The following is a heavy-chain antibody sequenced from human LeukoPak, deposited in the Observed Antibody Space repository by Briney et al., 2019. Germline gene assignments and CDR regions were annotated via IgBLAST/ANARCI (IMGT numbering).Heavy chain of an antibody. J-gene: IGHJ6*02. CDR3: ARRGSWSYYYAMDV. V-gene: IGHV4-61*08. D-gene: IGHD6-13*01. Sequence: SETLSLTCTVSGGSISSGDYYWSWIRQPPGKGLEWIGYIYYSGSTNYSPSLKSRVTISVDTSKNQFSLKLSSVTAADTAVYYCARRGSWSYYYAMDVWGQGTTVAVSS. CDR2: IYYSGST. CDR1: GGSISSGDYY.